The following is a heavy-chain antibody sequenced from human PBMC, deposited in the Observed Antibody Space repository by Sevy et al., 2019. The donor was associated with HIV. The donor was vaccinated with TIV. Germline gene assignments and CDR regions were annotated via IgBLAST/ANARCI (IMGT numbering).Heavy chain of an antibody. CDR3: ARLMAGIVVVSFDY. J-gene: IGHJ4*02. CDR2: ISHSGST. Sequence: SETLSLTCAVSGYSISSGYYWGWIRQPPGKGLEWIGSISHSGSTYYNPSLKSRVTISVDTSKNQFSLKLSSVTAADTAVYYCARLMAGIVVVSFDYLGQGTLVTVSS. D-gene: IGHD2-21*01. V-gene: IGHV4-38-2*01. CDR1: GYSISSGYY.